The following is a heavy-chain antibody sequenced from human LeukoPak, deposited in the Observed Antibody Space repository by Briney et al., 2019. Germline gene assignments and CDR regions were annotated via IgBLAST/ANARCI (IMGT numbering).Heavy chain of an antibody. J-gene: IGHJ4*02. Sequence: PSETLSLTCTVSGGSISSSSYYWGWIRQPPGKGLEWIGSIYYSGSTYYNPSLKSRVTISVDTSKNQFSLKLSSVTAADTAVYYCASRATTVDYWGQGTLVTVSS. V-gene: IGHV4-39*07. CDR1: GGSISSSSYY. D-gene: IGHD1-26*01. CDR2: IYYSGST. CDR3: ASRATTVDY.